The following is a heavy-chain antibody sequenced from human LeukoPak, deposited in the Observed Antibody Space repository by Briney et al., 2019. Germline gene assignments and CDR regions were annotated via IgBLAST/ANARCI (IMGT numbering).Heavy chain of an antibody. V-gene: IGHV1-18*01. D-gene: IGHD7-27*01. J-gene: IGHJ6*02. CDR2: ISAYNGNT. CDR3: ARGLPWGQNSLYGMDV. Sequence: GASVKVSFKASGYTFTSYGVSWVRQAPGQGLEWMGWISAYNGNTDYAQKVQARVTMTRDTSTSTAYMELRSLRSDDTAVYYCARGLPWGQNSLYGMDVWGQGTTVTVSS. CDR1: GYTFTSYG.